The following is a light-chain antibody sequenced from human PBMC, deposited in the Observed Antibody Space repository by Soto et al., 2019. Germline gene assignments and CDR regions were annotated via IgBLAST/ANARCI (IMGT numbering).Light chain of an antibody. Sequence: QLTQSPSSLSASVGDRVTITCRASQGISSNLAWYQQKPGRAPKLLIFGASSLQSGVPSRFSGSGSGTDFTLTISRLEPEDFAVYYCQQYGSSGTFGQGTKVDIK. CDR2: GAS. CDR3: QQYGSSGT. CDR1: QGISSN. J-gene: IGKJ1*01. V-gene: IGKV1-9*01.